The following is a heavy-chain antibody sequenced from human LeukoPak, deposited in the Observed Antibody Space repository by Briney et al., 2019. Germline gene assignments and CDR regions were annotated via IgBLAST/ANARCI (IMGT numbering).Heavy chain of an antibody. J-gene: IGHJ4*02. Sequence: NPSETLSLTCAVSGGSVSSGSYYWTWLRQPPGKGLEWIGCIYYTGSTNYNPSLKSRVTISADTSKNQFSLKLSSVTAADTAVYYCARDEYYYDSRGYSYYFDYWGQGTLVTVSS. V-gene: IGHV4-61*01. D-gene: IGHD3-22*01. CDR2: IYYTGST. CDR1: GGSVSSGSYY. CDR3: ARDEYYYDSRGYSYYFDY.